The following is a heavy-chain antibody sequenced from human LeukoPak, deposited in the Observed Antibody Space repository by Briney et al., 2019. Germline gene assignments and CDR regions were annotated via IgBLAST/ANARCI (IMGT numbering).Heavy chain of an antibody. V-gene: IGHV5-51*01. CDR2: IYPGDYT. CDR3: ARPALYCSSTVCPPYMDV. CDR1: GYSFTSYW. Sequence: GESLKISCKGSGYSFTSYWIGWVRQMPGKGLEWMGIIYPGDYTKYNAPFQGQVTISADKSISTAYLQWGSLKASDTATYYCARPALYCSSTVCPPYMDVWGKGTTVTVSS. J-gene: IGHJ6*03. D-gene: IGHD2-2*01.